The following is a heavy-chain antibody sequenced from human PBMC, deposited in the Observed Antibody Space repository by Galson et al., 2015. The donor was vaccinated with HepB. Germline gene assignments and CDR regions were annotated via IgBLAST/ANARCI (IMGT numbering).Heavy chain of an antibody. J-gene: IGHJ4*02. V-gene: IGHV4-59*01. CDR1: GGSISSYY. CDR3: ARDLEGFLEWWD. D-gene: IGHD3-3*01. Sequence: SETLSLTCTVSGGSISSYYWSWIRQPPGKGLEWIGYIYYSGSTNYNPSLKSRVTISVDTSKNQFSLKLSSVTAADTAVYYCARDLEGFLEWWDWGQGTLVTVSS. CDR2: IYYSGST.